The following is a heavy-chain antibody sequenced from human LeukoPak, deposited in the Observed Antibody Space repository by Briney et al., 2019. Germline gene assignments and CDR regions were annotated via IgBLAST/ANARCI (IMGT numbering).Heavy chain of an antibody. CDR1: GFTFSSYW. D-gene: IGHD6-19*01. J-gene: IGHJ4*02. CDR2: ISWNSGSI. V-gene: IGHV3-9*01. CDR3: AKGKYSSGWYKDYFDY. Sequence: GGSLRPSYAASGFTFSSYWMHWVRQAPGKGLEWVSGISWNSGSIGYADSVKGRFTISRDNAKNSLYLQMNSLRAEDTALYYCAKGKYSSGWYKDYFDYWGQGTLVTVSS.